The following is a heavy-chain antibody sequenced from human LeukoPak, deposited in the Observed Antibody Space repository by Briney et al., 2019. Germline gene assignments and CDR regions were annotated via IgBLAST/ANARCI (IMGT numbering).Heavy chain of an antibody. CDR1: GFTFSSRW. CDR3: ARHGDYCFDL. CDR2: IRNAGLTQ. D-gene: IGHD4-17*01. Sequence: GGSLRLSCAASGFTFSSRWIGWVRQAPGKGLEWVADIRNAGLTQYYVDSVKGRFTISRDNAKDSLSLQMNSLRAEDTAVYFCARHGDYCFDLWGQGTLVTVSS. V-gene: IGHV3-7*01. J-gene: IGHJ4*02.